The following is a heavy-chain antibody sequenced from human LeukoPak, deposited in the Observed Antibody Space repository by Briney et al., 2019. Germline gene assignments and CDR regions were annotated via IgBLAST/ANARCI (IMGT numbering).Heavy chain of an antibody. D-gene: IGHD3-10*01. CDR1: GFTFSSYA. Sequence: GGSLRPSCAASGFTFSSYAMSWVRQAPGKGLEWVSAISGSGGSTYYADSVKGRFTISRDNSKNTLYLQMNSLRAEDTAVYYCAKAGRVEGAPAGDIWGQGTMVTVSS. V-gene: IGHV3-23*01. CDR2: ISGSGGST. J-gene: IGHJ3*02. CDR3: AKAGRVEGAPAGDI.